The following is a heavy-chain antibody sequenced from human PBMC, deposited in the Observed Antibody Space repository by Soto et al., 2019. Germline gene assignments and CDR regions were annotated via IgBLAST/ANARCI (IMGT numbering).Heavy chain of an antibody. Sequence: SETLSLTCTVSGYSISSGYYWGWIRQPPGKGLEWIGSIYHSGSTYYNPSLKSRVTISVDTSKNQFSLKLSSVTAADTAVYYCARSDYYGSGSYLDYWGQGTLVTVSS. CDR2: IYHSGST. D-gene: IGHD3-10*01. CDR1: GYSISSGYY. CDR3: ARSDYYGSGSYLDY. J-gene: IGHJ4*02. V-gene: IGHV4-38-2*02.